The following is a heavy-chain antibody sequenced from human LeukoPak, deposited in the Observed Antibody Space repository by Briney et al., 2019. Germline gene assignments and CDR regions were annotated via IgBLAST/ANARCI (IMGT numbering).Heavy chain of an antibody. Sequence: GGSLRLSCAASGFTFSSYGMHWVRQAPGKGLEWVAVISYDGSNKYYADSVKGRFTISRDNSKNTLYLQMNSLRAEDTAVYYCAAGSGSLYYYYYGMDVWGQGTTVTVSS. CDR3: AAGSGSLYYYYYGMDV. J-gene: IGHJ6*02. CDR2: ISYDGSNK. CDR1: GFTFSSYG. V-gene: IGHV3-30*03. D-gene: IGHD3-10*01.